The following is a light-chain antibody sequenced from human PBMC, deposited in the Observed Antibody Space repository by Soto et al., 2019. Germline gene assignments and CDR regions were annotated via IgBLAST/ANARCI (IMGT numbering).Light chain of an antibody. V-gene: IGKV3-15*01. CDR2: GAS. J-gene: IGKJ4*01. CDR3: QQYNNWPPIT. Sequence: EIVMTQSPATLSVSPGERATLSCRASQSISSNLAWYQQKPGQAPRLLIYGASTRATGISARFSGSGSGTEFTLTVSSLQSEDVAVYYCQQYNNWPPITFGGGTKVEIK. CDR1: QSISSN.